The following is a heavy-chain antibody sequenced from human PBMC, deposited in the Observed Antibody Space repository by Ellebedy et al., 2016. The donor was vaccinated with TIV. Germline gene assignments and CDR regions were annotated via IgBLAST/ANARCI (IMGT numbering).Heavy chain of an antibody. D-gene: IGHD5-24*01. J-gene: IGHJ5*02. CDR3: ATFQDGYNPLEGGRYNWFDP. V-gene: IGHV4-59*13. CDR2: VYHSGGT. Sequence: SETLSLXXTVSGGSIDLSYWGWIRQPPGKGLEWIGFVYHSGGTYYNPSLRSRVSISVDKSKNLFSLSLSSVTAADTAVYYCATFQDGYNPLEGGRYNWFDPWGQGILVTVSS. CDR1: GGSIDLSY.